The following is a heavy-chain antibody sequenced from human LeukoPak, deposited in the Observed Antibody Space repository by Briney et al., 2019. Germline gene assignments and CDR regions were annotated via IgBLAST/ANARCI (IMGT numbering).Heavy chain of an antibody. Sequence: GGTLRLSCAASGFTFSSYGMSWVRQAPGKGLEWVSDISGSGGSTYYADSVKGRFTISRDNSKNTLYLQMNSLRAEDTAVYYCAKKHSTGLDPWGQGTLVTVSS. J-gene: IGHJ5*02. CDR3: AKKHSTGLDP. V-gene: IGHV3-23*01. D-gene: IGHD2/OR15-2a*01. CDR2: ISGSGGST. CDR1: GFTFSSYG.